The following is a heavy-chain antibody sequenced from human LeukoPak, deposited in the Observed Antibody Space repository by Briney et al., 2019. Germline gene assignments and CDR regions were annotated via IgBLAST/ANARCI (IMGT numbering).Heavy chain of an antibody. CDR1: GFNLRTYW. V-gene: IGHV3-74*01. CDR2: INGEGSRI. CDR3: ARDPGYYYYGMDV. Sequence: GGSLRLSCAAPGFNLRTYWIHWVRHSPGRGLEWVARINGEGSRINYADSVRGRFTISRDNAKNTAYLQMNSLRAEDTALYYCARDPGYYYYGMDVWGQGTTVVVSS. J-gene: IGHJ6*02.